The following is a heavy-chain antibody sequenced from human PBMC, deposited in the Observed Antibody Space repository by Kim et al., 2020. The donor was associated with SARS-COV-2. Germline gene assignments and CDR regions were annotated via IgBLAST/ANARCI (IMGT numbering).Heavy chain of an antibody. V-gene: IGHV3-21*04. Sequence: GGSLRLSCAASGFTFSNYSMNWVRQAPGKGLEWVSSISSSSNYIHYADSVKGRFTISRDKAKNSLYLQMNSLSVEDTAVYYCARGLVRLRKYSRYDFDAFVIGGRGAMITVSS. D-gene: IGHD5-12*01. CDR3: ARGLVRLRKYSRYDFDAFVI. CDR1: GFTFSNYS. CDR2: ISSSSNYI. J-gene: IGHJ3*02.